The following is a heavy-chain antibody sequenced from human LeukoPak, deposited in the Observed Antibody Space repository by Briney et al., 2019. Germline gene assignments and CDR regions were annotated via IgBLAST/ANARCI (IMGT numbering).Heavy chain of an antibody. CDR2: IREDGSEK. CDR1: GFTFSSYS. V-gene: IGHV3-7*01. D-gene: IGHD3/OR15-3a*01. CDR3: ADVLDWAY. Sequence: GGSRRLSCAASGFTFSSYSMNWVRQAPGKGLEWVATIREDGSEKYYVDSVKGRFTISRDNAKKSLYLQMNSLRAEDTALYYCADVLDWAYWGQGTLVTVSS. J-gene: IGHJ4*02.